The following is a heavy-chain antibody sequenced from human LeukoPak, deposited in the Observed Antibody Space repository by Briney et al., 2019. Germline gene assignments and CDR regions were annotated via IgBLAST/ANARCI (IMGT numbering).Heavy chain of an antibody. CDR3: ARALTGEMFDY. J-gene: IGHJ4*02. V-gene: IGHV4-61*02. CDR2: TYTSGST. Sequence: SETLSLTCSVSGGSISSGSYYWSWIRQPAGKGLEWIGRTYTSGSTNYNPSLKSRVTISVDTSKSQFSLKLSSVTAADTAVYYCARALTGEMFDYWGQGTLVTVSS. CDR1: GGSISSGSYY. D-gene: IGHD7-27*01.